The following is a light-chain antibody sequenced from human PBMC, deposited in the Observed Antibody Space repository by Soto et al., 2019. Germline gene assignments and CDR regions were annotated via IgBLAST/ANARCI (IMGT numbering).Light chain of an antibody. Sequence: DIQMTQSPSSLSASVGDRVTITCQASQDISNYLNWYQQKPGKAPKLLIYDASNLETGVPSRLSGSGSGTDFTFTISSLQPEDIATYYCQPYDNLPLTFGGGTKVEIK. V-gene: IGKV1-33*01. CDR2: DAS. J-gene: IGKJ4*01. CDR1: QDISNY. CDR3: QPYDNLPLT.